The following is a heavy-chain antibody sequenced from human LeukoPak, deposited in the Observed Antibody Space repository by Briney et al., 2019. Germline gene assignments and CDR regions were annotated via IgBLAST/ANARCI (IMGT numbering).Heavy chain of an antibody. CDR1: GYSISSGYY. D-gene: IGHD4-23*01. J-gene: IGHJ4*02. CDR2: IYHSGST. CDR3: ARVSHGGNYFYDY. Sequence: PSETLSLTCTVSGYSISSGYYWGWIRQPPGKGLEWIASIYHSGSTYYKPSLKSRVTISVDTSKNQFSLKVSSVTAADTAVYYCARVSHGGNYFYDYWGQGTLVTVSS. V-gene: IGHV4-38-2*02.